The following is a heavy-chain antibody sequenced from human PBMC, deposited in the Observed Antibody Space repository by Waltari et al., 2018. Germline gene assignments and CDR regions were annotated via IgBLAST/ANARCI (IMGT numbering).Heavy chain of an antibody. J-gene: IGHJ4*02. Sequence: QVQLQESGPGLVKPSETLSLTCAVSGYSISSGYYWRWIRQPPGKGLEWIGSIYHSGSTYYNPSLKSRVTISVDTSKNQFSLKLSSVTAADTAVYYCARLHSSSWFDDYWGQGTLVTVSS. CDR3: ARLHSSSWFDDY. CDR2: IYHSGST. V-gene: IGHV4-38-2*01. D-gene: IGHD6-13*01. CDR1: GYSISSGYY.